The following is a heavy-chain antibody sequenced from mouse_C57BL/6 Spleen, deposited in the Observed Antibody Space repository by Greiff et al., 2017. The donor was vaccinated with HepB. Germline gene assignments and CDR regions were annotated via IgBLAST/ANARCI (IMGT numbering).Heavy chain of an antibody. CDR1: GYSFTGYY. CDR3: ARAATLRPFAY. J-gene: IGHJ3*01. D-gene: IGHD1-2*01. Sequence: EVQLQQSGPELVKPGASVKISCKASGYSFTGYYMNWVKQSPEKSLEWIGEINPSTGGTTYNQKFKAKATLTVDKSSSTAYMQLKSLTSEDSAVYYCARAATLRPFAYWGQVTLVTVSA. CDR2: INPSTGGT. V-gene: IGHV1-42*01.